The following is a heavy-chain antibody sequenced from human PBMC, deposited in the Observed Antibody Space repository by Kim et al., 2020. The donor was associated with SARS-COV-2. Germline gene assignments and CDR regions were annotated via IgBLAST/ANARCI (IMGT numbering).Heavy chain of an antibody. D-gene: IGHD2-2*01. Sequence: SETLSLTCAVYGGSFSGYYWSWIRQPPGKGLEWIGEINHSGSTNYNPSLKSRVTISVDTSKNQFSLKLSSVTAADTAVYYCAREVVPAATRSYWFDPWGQGTLVTVSS. CDR3: AREVVPAATRSYWFDP. CDR2: INHSGST. CDR1: GGSFSGYY. V-gene: IGHV4-34*01. J-gene: IGHJ5*02.